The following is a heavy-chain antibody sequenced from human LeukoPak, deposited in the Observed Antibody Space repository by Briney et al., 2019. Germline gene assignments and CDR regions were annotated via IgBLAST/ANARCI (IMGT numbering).Heavy chain of an antibody. CDR1: GFNFSSYG. CDR2: IWYDGSNK. V-gene: IGHV3-33*08. J-gene: IGHJ4*02. CDR3: ASSGSYRFDY. D-gene: IGHD1-26*01. Sequence: GGSLRLSCAASGFNFSSYGMHWVRQAPGKGLEWVAVIWYDGSNKYYADSVKGRFTISRDNAKNSLYLQMNSLRDEDTAVYYCASSGSYRFDYWGQGTLVTVSS.